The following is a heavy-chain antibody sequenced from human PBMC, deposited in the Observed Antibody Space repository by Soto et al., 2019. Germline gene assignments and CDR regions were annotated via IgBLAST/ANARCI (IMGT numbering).Heavy chain of an antibody. CDR1: GFTFSSYS. J-gene: IGHJ4*02. CDR3: ARETTGTTGNFDY. D-gene: IGHD1-7*01. CDR2: TSSSSSYI. Sequence: WGSLRLSCAASGFTFSSYSMNWFRQAPGKGLEWVSSTSSSSSYIYYADSVKGRFTISRDNAKNSLYLQMNSLRAEDTAVYYCARETTGTTGNFDYWGQGLRVTVFS. V-gene: IGHV3-21*01.